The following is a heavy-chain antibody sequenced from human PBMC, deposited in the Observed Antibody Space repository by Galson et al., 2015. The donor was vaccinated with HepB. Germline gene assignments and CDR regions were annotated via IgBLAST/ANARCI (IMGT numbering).Heavy chain of an antibody. D-gene: IGHD5-18*01. CDR3: AKDPRGRGYMYGMGHFDH. J-gene: IGHJ4*02. CDR2: LSNDGSYQ. V-gene: IGHV3-30*18. CDR1: GFSFSDFA. Sequence: SLRLSCAASGFSFSDFAMHWVRQAPGKGPEWVAVLSNDGSYQYYADSVKGRFTISRDFSTNTLHLQMNSLRLEDTAVYYCAKDPRGRGYMYGMGHFDHWGRGTLVTVSS.